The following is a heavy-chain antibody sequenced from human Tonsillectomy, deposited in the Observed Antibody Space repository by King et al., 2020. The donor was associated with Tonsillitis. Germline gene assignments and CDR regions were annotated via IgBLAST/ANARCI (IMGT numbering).Heavy chain of an antibody. CDR1: GFPFDTYA. CDR2: ISGSGDDT. J-gene: IGHJ4*02. V-gene: IGHV3-23*04. D-gene: IGHD5-18*01. Sequence: VQLVESGGGLVQPGGSLRLSCAASGFPFDTYAMSWVRQAPGKGLEWVSGISGSGDDTFYADSVKGRFTISKDKSKNTLYLQMNSLRAEDTAVYYCAKPWIQPGFREDYFDYWGQGTLVTVSS. CDR3: AKPWIQPGFREDYFDY.